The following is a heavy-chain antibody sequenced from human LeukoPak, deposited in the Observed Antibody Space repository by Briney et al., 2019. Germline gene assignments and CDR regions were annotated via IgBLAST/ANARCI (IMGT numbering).Heavy chain of an antibody. J-gene: IGHJ3*02. Sequence: ASVKVSCKASGGTFSSYAISWVRQAPGQGLEWMGWISAYNGNTNYAQKLQGRVTMTTDTSTSTAYMELRSLRSDDTAVYYCARRRGYGDYVGDDAFDIWGQGTMVTVSS. CDR1: GGTFSSYA. D-gene: IGHD4-17*01. V-gene: IGHV1-18*01. CDR2: ISAYNGNT. CDR3: ARRRGYGDYVGDDAFDI.